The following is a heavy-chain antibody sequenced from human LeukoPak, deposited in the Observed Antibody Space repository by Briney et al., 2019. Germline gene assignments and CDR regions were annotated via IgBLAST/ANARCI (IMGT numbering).Heavy chain of an antibody. Sequence: GESLKISCKGSGYSFTKYWIGWVRQMPGKGLEWMGVIYPGDSDTIYSPSFQGQVTISADKSIITAYLQWSSLKASDTAMYYCARRLMYYYDSSGYDVAFDIWGQGTMVTVSS. CDR1: GYSFTKYW. D-gene: IGHD3-22*01. V-gene: IGHV5-51*01. CDR3: ARRLMYYYDSSGYDVAFDI. CDR2: IYPGDSDT. J-gene: IGHJ3*02.